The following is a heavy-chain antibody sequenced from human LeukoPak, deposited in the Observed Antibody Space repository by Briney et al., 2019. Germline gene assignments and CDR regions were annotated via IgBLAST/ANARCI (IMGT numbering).Heavy chain of an antibody. J-gene: IGHJ4*02. Sequence: GGSLRLSCAASGLTFSSHWMHWVRQAPGKGLVWVSAISGGGDITYYADSVRGRFTISRDNSKDTLFLQMHSLRPGDTAVYYCVREDTPATANYWGQGTLVTISS. CDR2: ISGGGDIT. V-gene: IGHV3-23*01. D-gene: IGHD2-21*02. CDR3: VREDTPATANY. CDR1: GLTFSSHW.